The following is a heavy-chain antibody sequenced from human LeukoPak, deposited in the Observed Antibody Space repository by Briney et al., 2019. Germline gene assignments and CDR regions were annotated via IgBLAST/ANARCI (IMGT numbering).Heavy chain of an antibody. J-gene: IGHJ5*02. CDR3: SREGFFGSVGNGGFDH. CDR2: INGDGSST. Sequence: PGGSLRLSCVASGLTFSNYWMHWVRQAPGKGLVWVSRINGDGSSTTYADSVKGRFIIYRDNAKNTLYLQMNSLRAEDTAVYYCSREGFFGSVGNGGFDHWGQGTLVTVSS. V-gene: IGHV3-74*03. CDR1: GLTFSNYW. D-gene: IGHD3-3*01.